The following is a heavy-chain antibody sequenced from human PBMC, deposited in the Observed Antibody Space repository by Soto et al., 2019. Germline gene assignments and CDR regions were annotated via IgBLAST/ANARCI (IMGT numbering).Heavy chain of an antibody. CDR2: ILNDGSNR. V-gene: IGHV3-33*01. J-gene: IGHJ6*02. D-gene: IGHD3-10*01. CDR1: GFTLSNYG. Sequence: QVQLVESGGGVVQPGRSLRLSCAASGFTLSNYGIHWVRQAPGKGLEWVAVILNDGSNRYHADSVKDRFTISRDNSKNMLYLQMNSLRAEDTAVYYCARDDEYSGNGMDVWGQGTTVTVS. CDR3: ARDDEYSGNGMDV.